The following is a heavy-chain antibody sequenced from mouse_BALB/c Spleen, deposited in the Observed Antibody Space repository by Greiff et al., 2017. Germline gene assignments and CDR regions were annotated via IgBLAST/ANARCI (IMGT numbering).Heavy chain of an antibody. CDR2: IYPGSGNT. V-gene: IGHV1-63*01. CDR1: GYAFTNYW. Sequence: QVQLQQSGAELVRPGTSVKISCKASGYAFTNYWLGWVKQRPGHGLEWIGDIYPGSGNTYYNEKFKGKATLTADKSSSTAYMQLSSLTSEDSAVYFCARNGYYVMDYWGQGTSVTVAS. CDR3: ARNGYYVMDY. J-gene: IGHJ4*01.